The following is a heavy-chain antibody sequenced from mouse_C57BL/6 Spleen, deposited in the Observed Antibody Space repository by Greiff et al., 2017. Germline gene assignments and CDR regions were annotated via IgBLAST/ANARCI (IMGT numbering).Heavy chain of an antibody. CDR1: GYTFTSYW. CDR3: AREGETAQATDFDY. Sequence: VQLQQPGTELVKPGASVKLSCKASGYTFTSYWMHWVKQRPGQGLEWIGNINPSNGGTNYNEKFKSKATLTVDKSSSTAYMPLSSLTSEDSAVYYCAREGETAQATDFDYWGQGTTLTVSS. J-gene: IGHJ2*01. D-gene: IGHD3-2*02. CDR2: INPSNGGT. V-gene: IGHV1-53*01.